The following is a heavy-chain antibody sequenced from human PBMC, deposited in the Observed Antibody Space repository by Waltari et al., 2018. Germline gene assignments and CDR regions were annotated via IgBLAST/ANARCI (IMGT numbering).Heavy chain of an antibody. CDR2: IYQSGNA. V-gene: IGHV4-38-2*01. D-gene: IGHD4-17*01. CDR3: ARRKYSGDYFFDV. CDR1: GYNIAGGYY. J-gene: IGHJ4*02. Sequence: QVQLQESGPGLVKPSETLSLTCGVSGYNIAGGYYWGWLRQPPGKGLEWIGAIYQSGNAYRPPSHERRLTLAVDTSKNQLSLKLISVTAADTAVYYCARRKYSGDYFFDVWGQGTLVSVSS.